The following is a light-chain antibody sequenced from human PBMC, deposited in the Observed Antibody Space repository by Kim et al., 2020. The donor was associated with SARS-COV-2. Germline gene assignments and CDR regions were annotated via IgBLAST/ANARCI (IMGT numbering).Light chain of an antibody. Sequence: SSELTQDPAVSVALGQTVRITCQGDTLSLYFANWYQQRPGQAPVLVIYGKNNRPLGIPDRFSGSSSGNTASLTITGAQAEDEADYYCNSRDSSGHHLVFGGGTQLTVL. CDR1: TLSLYF. J-gene: IGLJ3*02. CDR2: GKN. CDR3: NSRDSSGHHLV. V-gene: IGLV3-19*01.